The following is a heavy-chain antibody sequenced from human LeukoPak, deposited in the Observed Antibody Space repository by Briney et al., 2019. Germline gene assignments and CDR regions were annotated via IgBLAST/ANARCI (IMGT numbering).Heavy chain of an antibody. CDR1: GDTLSNYG. D-gene: IGHD3-9*01. Sequence: ASVKVSCKAPGDTLSNYGISWMRQAPGQGLEWMGGIIPILGTIDYAQKFQGRVTIAADMSTSTAYMELSRLRSDDAAVYYCVREVAVDILTGYYKGYFDYWGQGTLVTVSS. V-gene: IGHV1-69*10. CDR2: IIPILGTI. CDR3: VREVAVDILTGYYKGYFDY. J-gene: IGHJ4*02.